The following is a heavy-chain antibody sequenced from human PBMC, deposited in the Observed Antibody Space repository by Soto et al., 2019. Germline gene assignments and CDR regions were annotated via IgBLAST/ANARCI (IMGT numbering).Heavy chain of an antibody. Sequence: SDSPAIACTACGGSVRSGDYYWRWIRQPPGKGLEWIGYIYYSGSTYYNPSLKSRVTISVDTSKNQFSLKLSSVTAADTAVYYCARVGVAAVGPPINWFDPWGQGTLVTVSS. CDR3: ARVGVAAVGPPINWFDP. J-gene: IGHJ5*02. CDR1: GGSVRSGDYY. D-gene: IGHD6-13*01. CDR2: IYYSGST. V-gene: IGHV4-30-4*02.